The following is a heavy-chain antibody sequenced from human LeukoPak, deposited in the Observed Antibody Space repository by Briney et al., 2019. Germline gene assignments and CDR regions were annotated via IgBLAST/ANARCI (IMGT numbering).Heavy chain of an antibody. CDR3: ARRGWIGELFPANF. CDR1: GFTFSSYE. V-gene: IGHV3-7*01. Sequence: GGSLRLSCAASGFTFSSYEMHWVRQAPGKGLEWVANIKYDGTEKYYVDSLRGRFTISRDNAKNSLYLQMNSLRVEDTAVYYCARRGWIGELFPANFWGQGTLVSVSS. CDR2: IKYDGTEK. J-gene: IGHJ4*02. D-gene: IGHD3-10*01.